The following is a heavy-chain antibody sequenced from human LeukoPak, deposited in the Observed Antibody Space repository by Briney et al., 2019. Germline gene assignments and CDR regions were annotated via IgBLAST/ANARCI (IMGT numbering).Heavy chain of an antibody. D-gene: IGHD3-22*01. CDR1: GYSFTSYW. Sequence: GESLKISCKGSGYSFTSYWIGWVRQLPGKGLEWMGIIYPGDSDTRYSPSFQGQVTISADKSISTAYLRWSSLKASDTAMYYCARALVSHYYDSSGYYFDYWGQGTLVTVSS. CDR3: ARALVSHYYDSSGYYFDY. CDR2: IYPGDSDT. J-gene: IGHJ4*02. V-gene: IGHV5-51*01.